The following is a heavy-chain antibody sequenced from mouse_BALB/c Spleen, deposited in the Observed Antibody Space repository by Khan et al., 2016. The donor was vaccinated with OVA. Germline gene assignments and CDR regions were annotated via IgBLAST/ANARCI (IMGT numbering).Heavy chain of an antibody. CDR3: TRSGYGSFAY. D-gene: IGHD2-2*01. V-gene: IGHV1S81*02. CDR1: GYTFTSYY. CDR2: INPSSGGT. Sequence: VQLQQSGAELVKPGASVRLSCKASGYTFTSYYLYWVKQRPGQGLEWIGDINPSSGGTNFNEKFKSKATLTVDKSSSTAYIQLKSLTSEDSAVYYCTRSGYGSFAYWGQGTLVTVSA. J-gene: IGHJ3*01.